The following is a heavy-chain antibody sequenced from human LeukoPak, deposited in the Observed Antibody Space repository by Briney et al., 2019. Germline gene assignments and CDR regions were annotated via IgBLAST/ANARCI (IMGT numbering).Heavy chain of an antibody. D-gene: IGHD5-24*01. CDR2: FDVENGKI. CDR3: TTGKAYGGRDGYFDL. Sequence: ASMKVSCKVSGYSLKELSIHWVRQVPGKGLEWMGGFDVENGKIFYAQKFQDRVTMTEDTSADTAYMELRSLRSEDTAVFYCTTGKAYGGRDGYFDLWGRGTLVTVSS. CDR1: GYSLKELS. V-gene: IGHV1-24*01. J-gene: IGHJ2*01.